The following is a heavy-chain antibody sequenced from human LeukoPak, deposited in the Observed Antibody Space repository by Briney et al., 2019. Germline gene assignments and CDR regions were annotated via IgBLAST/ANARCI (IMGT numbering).Heavy chain of an antibody. D-gene: IGHD6-19*01. CDR1: GFIFSDYH. V-gene: IGHV3-11*01. CDR3: AGGRDIAVAGPGGYFDY. Sequence: GGSLRLSCAASGFIFSDYHMSWIRQAPGKGLEWLSYISPGGGMTYFAVSVKGRFTISRDNARNSLSLQMNSLTAEDTAVYYCAGGRDIAVAGPGGYFDYWGQGTLVTVSS. CDR2: ISPGGGMT. J-gene: IGHJ4*02.